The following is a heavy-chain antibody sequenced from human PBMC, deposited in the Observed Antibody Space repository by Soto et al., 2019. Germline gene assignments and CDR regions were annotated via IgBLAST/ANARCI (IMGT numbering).Heavy chain of an antibody. D-gene: IGHD6-13*01. J-gene: IGHJ4*02. CDR2: IYSGGST. Sequence: PGGSLRLSCAASGFTVSSNYMSWVRPAPGKGLEWVSVIYSGGSTYYADSVKGRFTISRDNSKNTLYLQMNSLRAEDTAVYYCARDSIAAAGPYHFDYWGQGTLVTVSS. CDR1: GFTVSSNY. V-gene: IGHV3-66*01. CDR3: ARDSIAAAGPYHFDY.